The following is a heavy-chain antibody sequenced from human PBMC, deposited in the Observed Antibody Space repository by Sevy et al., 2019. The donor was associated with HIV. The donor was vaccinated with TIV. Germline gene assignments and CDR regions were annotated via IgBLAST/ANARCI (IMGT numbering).Heavy chain of an antibody. V-gene: IGHV3-7*01. D-gene: IGHD2-15*01. CDR1: GFTFSDYW. CDR3: ARDRDCSGGRCYSGWFDP. Sequence: GGSLRLSCAASGFTFSDYWMTWVRQAPGKGLEWVANIKEDGSEKYYVDSVKGRFTVSRDNAKNSRYLQMNSLRVEDTAVGYGARDRDCSGGRCYSGWFDPWGQGTLVTVSS. CDR2: IKEDGSEK. J-gene: IGHJ5*02.